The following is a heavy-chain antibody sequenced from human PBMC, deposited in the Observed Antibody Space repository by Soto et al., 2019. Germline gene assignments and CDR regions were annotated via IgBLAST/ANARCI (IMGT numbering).Heavy chain of an antibody. J-gene: IGHJ4*02. D-gene: IGHD1-1*01. V-gene: IGHV3-7*05. CDR2: IKYDDSEK. CDR1: GLSIDTYW. Sequence: EVQLVESGGDSVQPGGSLRLSCLVSGLSIDTYWMGWVRQFPDKGLEWVANIKYDDSEKPYMDSVEGRFTISRDNAKNHLLLQMTRLRVEDTAIYHCAAWSLSHWFDYWGRGTLVTVSS. CDR3: AAWSLSHWFDY.